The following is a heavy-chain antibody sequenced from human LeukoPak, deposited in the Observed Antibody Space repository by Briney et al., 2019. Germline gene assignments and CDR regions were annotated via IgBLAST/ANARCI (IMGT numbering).Heavy chain of an antibody. CDR3: ARSSYFDY. D-gene: IGHD1-26*01. J-gene: IGHJ4*02. V-gene: IGHV3-48*04. CDR1: GFTFSDYT. CDR2: ITSGGSTI. Sequence: PGGSLRLSCVASGFTFSDYTMHWVRQAPGKGLEWLSYITSGGSTIYYADSVKGRFTISRDNAKNSLYLQMNSLRAGDTAVYYCARSSYFDYWGRGTLVAVSS.